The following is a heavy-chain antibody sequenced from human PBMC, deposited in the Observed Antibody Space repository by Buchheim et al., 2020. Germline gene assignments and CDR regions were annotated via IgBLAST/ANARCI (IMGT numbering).Heavy chain of an antibody. Sequence: EVQLLESGGGLVQPGGSLRLSCAASGFTFSSYAMSWVRQAPGKGLEWVSAISGSGGSTYYADSVKGRFTISRDNSKNTLYLQMNSLRAYDTAVYYCAKDLHYTMVRGVDGMDVWGQGTT. CDR2: ISGSGGST. CDR3: AKDLHYTMVRGVDGMDV. V-gene: IGHV3-23*01. D-gene: IGHD3-10*01. CDR1: GFTFSSYA. J-gene: IGHJ6*02.